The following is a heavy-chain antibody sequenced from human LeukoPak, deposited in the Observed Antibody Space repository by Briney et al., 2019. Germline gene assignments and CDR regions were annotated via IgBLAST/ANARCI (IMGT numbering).Heavy chain of an antibody. Sequence: GASVKVSCKASGGTFSSYAISWVRQAPGQGLEWMGGIIPIFGTANYAQKFQGRVTITADESTSTAYMELSSLRSEDTAVYYCARVGGSYEQTNYFDYWGQGTLVTVSS. D-gene: IGHD1-26*01. CDR1: GGTFSSYA. J-gene: IGHJ4*02. CDR2: IIPIFGTA. CDR3: ARVGGSYEQTNYFDY. V-gene: IGHV1-69*13.